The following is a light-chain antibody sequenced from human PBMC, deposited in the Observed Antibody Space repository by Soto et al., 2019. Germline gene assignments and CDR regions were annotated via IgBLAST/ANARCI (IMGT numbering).Light chain of an antibody. CDR2: GAT. CDR3: PHFNYYPHT. J-gene: IGKJ4*02. CDR1: QSISSW. Sequence: TQSPATLSLSPGERATLSCRASQSISSWLAWYQDKPGKAPKLLIYGATSLDSGVPSRFSGSGSGTDFTLTICVLQPEDCTPYFSPHFNYYPHTFSGGTKV. V-gene: IGKV1-5*01.